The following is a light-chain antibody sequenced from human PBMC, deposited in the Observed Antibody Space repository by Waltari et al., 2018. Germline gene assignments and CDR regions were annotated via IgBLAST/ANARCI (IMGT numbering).Light chain of an antibody. J-gene: IGLJ2*01. CDR2: EVS. V-gene: IGLV2-8*01. Sequence: QSALTQPPSASGSPGQSVTISCTGTSSDVGGYNYVSWYQQHPGKAPKLMIYEVSKRPSVVPDRFSGSKSGNTASLTVSGLQAEDEADYYCSSYAGSSVVFGGGTKLTVL. CDR1: SSDVGGYNY. CDR3: SSYAGSSVV.